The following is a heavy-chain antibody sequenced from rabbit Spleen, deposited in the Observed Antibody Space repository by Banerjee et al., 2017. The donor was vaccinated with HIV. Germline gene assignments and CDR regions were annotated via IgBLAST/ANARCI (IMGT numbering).Heavy chain of an antibody. J-gene: IGHJ6*01. V-gene: IGHV1S40*01. D-gene: IGHD1-1*01. Sequence: QSLEESGGDLVKPGASLTLTCTASGFYFSSSYYSCWVRQPPGKGLEWIACVGSGCFTYYANWAKGRFTISKTSSTTVTLQMTSLTAADTATYFCARDIGTSFSSYGMDLWGPGTLVTVS. CDR2: VGSGCFT. CDR3: ARDIGTSFSSYGMDL. CDR1: GFYFSSSYY.